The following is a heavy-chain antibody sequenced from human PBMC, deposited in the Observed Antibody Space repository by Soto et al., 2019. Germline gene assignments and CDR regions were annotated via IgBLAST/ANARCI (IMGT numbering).Heavy chain of an antibody. CDR2: ISAYSGDT. CDR3: AGAIKMIFRAPPS. CDR1: GYSFTNYP. J-gene: IGHJ4*02. V-gene: IGHV1-18*01. Sequence: ASVKVSCKASGYSFTNYPIAWVRRAPGQGLEWMGWISAYSGDTNYAQKFQGRVTMTRDTSTTTAYLELRSLRSDDTAVYYCAGAIKMIFRAPPSGGEEPRVT. D-gene: IGHD3-3*01.